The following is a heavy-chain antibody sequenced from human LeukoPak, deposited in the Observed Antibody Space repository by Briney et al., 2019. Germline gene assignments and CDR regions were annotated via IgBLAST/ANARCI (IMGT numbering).Heavy chain of an antibody. CDR2: INPNSGGT. J-gene: IGHJ4*02. V-gene: IGHV1-2*02. Sequence: ASVKVSCKASGYTFTGYYMHWVRQAPGQGLEWMGWINPNSGGTNYPQKFQGRVTMTRDTSISTAYMELSRLRSDDTAVYYCARDDYDSSGYTFDYWGQGTRVTVSS. CDR3: ARDDYDSSGYTFDY. CDR1: GYTFTGYY. D-gene: IGHD3-22*01.